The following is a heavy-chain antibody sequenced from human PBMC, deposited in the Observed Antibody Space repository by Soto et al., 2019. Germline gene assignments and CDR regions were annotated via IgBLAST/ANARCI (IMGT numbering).Heavy chain of an antibody. J-gene: IGHJ6*02. CDR2: ISAYNGNT. CDR3: VRVSILSGYDYWIYGMDV. D-gene: IGHD5-12*01. CDR1: GYTFTSYG. Sequence: QVQLVQSGAEVKKPGASVKVSCKASGYTFTSYGISWVRQAPGQGLEWMGWISAYNGNTNYAQKLQGRVTMTTDTSTSTAYMELRSLRSDDTAVYYCVRVSILSGYDYWIYGMDVWGQGTTVTVSS. V-gene: IGHV1-18*01.